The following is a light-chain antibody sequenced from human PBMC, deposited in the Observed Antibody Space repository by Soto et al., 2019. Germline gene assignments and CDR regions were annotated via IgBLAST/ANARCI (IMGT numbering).Light chain of an antibody. V-gene: IGKV1-27*01. Sequence: DIQLTQSPSSLSASVGDRVTITCRESQGVSNYLAWYQQKPGKVPKLLIYGASILQSGVPSRFSGSGSGTDFSLTINSLQPEDVAIYYCQKYINAPFTFGPGTSVDIK. CDR3: QKYINAPFT. CDR1: QGVSNY. J-gene: IGKJ3*01. CDR2: GAS.